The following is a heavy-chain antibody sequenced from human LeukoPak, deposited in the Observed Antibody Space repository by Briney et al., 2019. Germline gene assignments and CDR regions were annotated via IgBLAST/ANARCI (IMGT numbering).Heavy chain of an antibody. CDR2: INPNSGGT. CDR1: GYTFTDYY. V-gene: IGHV1-2*02. Sequence: GASVKVSCKASGYTFTDYYMHWVRQAPGQGLEWMGWINPNSGGTNYAQKFQGRGTMTTDTSISTAYMEVSRLRSDDTAVYYCARVRIGQQLDKYYYYAMDVWGQGTTVTVSS. J-gene: IGHJ6*02. D-gene: IGHD6-13*01. CDR3: ARVRIGQQLDKYYYYAMDV.